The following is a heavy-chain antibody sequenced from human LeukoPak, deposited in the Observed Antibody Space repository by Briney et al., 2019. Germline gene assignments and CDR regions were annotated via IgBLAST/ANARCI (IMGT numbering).Heavy chain of an antibody. V-gene: IGHV3-48*03. CDR2: ISSSGSTI. CDR1: GFTFSSYE. Sequence: GGSLRLSCAASGFTFSSYEMNWVRQAPGKGLEWVSYISSSGSTIYYADSVKGRFTISRDNANNSLYLQMNSLRAEDTAVYYCARGTKSYYYYMDVWGKGTTVTVSS. D-gene: IGHD2-8*01. J-gene: IGHJ6*03. CDR3: ARGTKSYYYYMDV.